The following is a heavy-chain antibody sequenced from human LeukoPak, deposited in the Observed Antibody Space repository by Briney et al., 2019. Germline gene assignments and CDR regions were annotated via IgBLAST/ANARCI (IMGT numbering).Heavy chain of an antibody. CDR3: AREEGSGCYDS. Sequence: SETLSLTCTVSGASISSYYWSWIRQPPGKGLEWIGYVYYSGSTNYNPSLKSRVSISVDTSKNQFSLNLSSVTAADTAVYYCAREEGSGCYDSWGQGTRLTVSS. V-gene: IGHV4-59*12. CDR1: GASISSYY. D-gene: IGHD6-19*01. CDR2: VYYSGST. J-gene: IGHJ4*02.